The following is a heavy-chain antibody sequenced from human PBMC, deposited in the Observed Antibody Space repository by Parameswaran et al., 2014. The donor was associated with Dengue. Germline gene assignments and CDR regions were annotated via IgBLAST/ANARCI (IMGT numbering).Heavy chain of an antibody. CDR2: VHHTGST. CDR1: GGSFNAYY. D-gene: IGHD3-3*01. CDR3: TREVGGYRGVTLFGSIIRDSGWFDP. J-gene: IGHJ5*02. Sequence: AGGSLRLSCAVYGGSFNAYYWSWIRQAPGKGLEWIGEVHHTGSTKSNPSLKSRATISVDTSKNQFSLRLRSVTAADTAVYYCTREVGGYRGVTLFGSIIRDSGWFDPGAREPWSPSPQ. V-gene: IGHV4-34*01.